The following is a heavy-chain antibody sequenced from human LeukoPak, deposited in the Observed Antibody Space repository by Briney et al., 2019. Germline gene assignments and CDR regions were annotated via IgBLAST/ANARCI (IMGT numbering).Heavy chain of an antibody. J-gene: IGHJ4*02. CDR1: GFTFSSYS. CDR2: ISSSSSYI. V-gene: IGHV3-21*01. D-gene: IGHD4-17*01. Sequence: PGGSLRLSCAASGFTFSSYSMNWVRQAPGKGLEWVSSISSSSSYIYYADSVKGRFTISRDNAKNSLYLQMNSLRAEDTAVYYCAREAYGDYYFDYWGQGTVVTVSS. CDR3: AREAYGDYYFDY.